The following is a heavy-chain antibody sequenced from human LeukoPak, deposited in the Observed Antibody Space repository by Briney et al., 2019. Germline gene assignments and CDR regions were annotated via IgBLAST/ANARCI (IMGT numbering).Heavy chain of an antibody. CDR2: INPNSGGT. Sequence: ASVKVSCKASGYTFTGYYMHWVRQAPGQGLEWMGWINPNSGGTNYAQKFQGRVTMTTDTSTSTAYMELRSLRSDDSAVFYCARDTGSSFDYWGQGTLVTVSS. CDR1: GYTFTGYY. CDR3: ARDTGSSFDY. V-gene: IGHV1-2*02. D-gene: IGHD1-26*01. J-gene: IGHJ4*02.